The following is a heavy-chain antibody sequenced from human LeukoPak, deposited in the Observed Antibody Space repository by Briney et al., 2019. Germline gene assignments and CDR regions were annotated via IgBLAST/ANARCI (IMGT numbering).Heavy chain of an antibody. CDR3: AKDTEQQLGLGDFDY. J-gene: IGHJ4*02. Sequence: TGGSLRLSCAASGFTFDDYAMHWVRQAPGKGLEWVSGISWNSGSIGYADSVKGRFTISRDNAKNSLYLQMNSLRAEDMALYYCAKDTEQQLGLGDFDYWGQGTLVTVSS. D-gene: IGHD6-13*01. CDR1: GFTFDDYA. CDR2: ISWNSGSI. V-gene: IGHV3-9*03.